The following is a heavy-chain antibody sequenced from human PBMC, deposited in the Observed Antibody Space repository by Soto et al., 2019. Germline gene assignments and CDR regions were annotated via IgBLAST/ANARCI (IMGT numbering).Heavy chain of an antibody. D-gene: IGHD2-15*01. CDR1: GFSLSTSGVG. CDR2: IYWDDDK. CDR3: AHRPSYCSGCSCYSGFDY. V-gene: IGHV2-5*02. Sequence: QITLKESGPTLVKPTQTLTLTCTFSGFSLSTSGVGVGWIRQPPGKALEWLALIYWDDDKRYSPSLKSRLTITKDTSKNQVVLTMTNVDPVDTATYYCAHRPSYCSGCSCYSGFDYWGQGTLVTVSS. J-gene: IGHJ4*02.